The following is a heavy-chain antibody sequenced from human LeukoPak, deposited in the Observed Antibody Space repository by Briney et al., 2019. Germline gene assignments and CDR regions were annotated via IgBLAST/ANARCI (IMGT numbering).Heavy chain of an antibody. CDR1: GYTFSGYY. J-gene: IGHJ5*02. V-gene: IGHV1-2*02. Sequence: ASVKVSCKASGYTFSGYYIHWVRQAPGQGLEWMGWINPNSGGTNYAQKFQGRVTMTRDTSISTAYMELSSLRSEDTAVYYCARAGRHNWFDPWGQGTLVTVSS. CDR3: ARAGRHNWFDP. CDR2: INPNSGGT.